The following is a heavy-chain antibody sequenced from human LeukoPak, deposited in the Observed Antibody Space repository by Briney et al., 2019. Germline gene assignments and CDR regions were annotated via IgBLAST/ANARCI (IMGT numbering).Heavy chain of an antibody. V-gene: IGHV3-66*01. CDR2: LYSGGGA. J-gene: IGHJ4*02. CDR1: GFTITSNY. D-gene: IGHD1-14*01. CDR3: ARYNTGWYYFDS. Sequence: GGSLRLSCAASGFTITSNYMSWVRQAPGKGLEWVSVLYSGGGAYYADSVRDRFIISRDISKNTLYLQMNSLRTEDTAVYYCARYNTGWYYFDSWGQGTLVTVSS.